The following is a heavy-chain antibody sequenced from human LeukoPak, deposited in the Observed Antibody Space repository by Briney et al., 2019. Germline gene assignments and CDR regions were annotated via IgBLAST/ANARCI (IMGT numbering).Heavy chain of an antibody. Sequence: SETLSLACAVYGGSLSGYFWSWIRQPPGKGLEWIGEINYSGSTNYNPSLKSRVTISIDTSKNQFSLTVTSVTAADTAVYYCARGQARLDWGQGTLVTVSS. CDR1: GGSLSGYF. CDR3: ARGQARLD. CDR2: INYSGST. J-gene: IGHJ4*02. V-gene: IGHV4-34*01.